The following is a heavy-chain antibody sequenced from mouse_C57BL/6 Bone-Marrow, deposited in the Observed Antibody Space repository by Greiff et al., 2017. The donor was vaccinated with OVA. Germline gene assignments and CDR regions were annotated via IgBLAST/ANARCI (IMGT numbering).Heavy chain of an antibody. CDR3: AHYDGYYASFAY. Sequence: EVKLMESGGGLVKPGGSLKLSCAASGFTFSSYAMSWVRQTPEKRLEWVATISDGGSYTYYPDNVKGRFTISRDNAKNNLYLQMSHLKSEDTAMYYCAHYDGYYASFAYWGQGTLVTVSA. CDR1: GFTFSSYA. J-gene: IGHJ3*01. CDR2: ISDGGSYT. D-gene: IGHD2-3*01. V-gene: IGHV5-4*03.